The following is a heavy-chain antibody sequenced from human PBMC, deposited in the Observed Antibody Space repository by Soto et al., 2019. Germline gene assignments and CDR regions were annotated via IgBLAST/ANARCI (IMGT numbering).Heavy chain of an antibody. J-gene: IGHJ4*02. Sequence: QVQLVESGGGVVQHGRSLRLSCAASGFTFSSYGMHWVRQAPGKGLEWVAVIWYDGSNKYYADSVKGRFTISRDNSKNTLYLQMNSLRAEDTAVYYCARSYGDYQSLPFDYWGQGTLVTVSS. CDR1: GFTFSSYG. V-gene: IGHV3-33*01. CDR3: ARSYGDYQSLPFDY. D-gene: IGHD4-17*01. CDR2: IWYDGSNK.